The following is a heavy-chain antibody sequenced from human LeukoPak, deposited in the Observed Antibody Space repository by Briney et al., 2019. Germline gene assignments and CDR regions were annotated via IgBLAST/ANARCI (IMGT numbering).Heavy chain of an antibody. V-gene: IGHV3-64*01. Sequence: QAGGSLRLSCAASGFTFSSYAMHWVRQAPGKGLEYVSAISSSGESTLYANSVKGRFTISRDNSKNTLYLQMGSLRAEDMAVYYCARQLITMVRGVINNWGQGTLVTVSS. J-gene: IGHJ4*02. CDR1: GFTFSSYA. D-gene: IGHD3-10*01. CDR3: ARQLITMVRGVINN. CDR2: ISSSGEST.